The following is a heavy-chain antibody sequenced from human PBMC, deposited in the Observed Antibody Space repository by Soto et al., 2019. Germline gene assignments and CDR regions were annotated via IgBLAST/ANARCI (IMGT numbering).Heavy chain of an antibody. V-gene: IGHV4-31*03. CDR2: IYYSGST. CDR1: GGSISSCGYY. CDR3: ARVITIFGVITIYGMDV. D-gene: IGHD3-3*01. J-gene: IGHJ6*02. Sequence: TLSLTCTVSGGSISSCGYYWSWIRQHPGKGLEWIGYIYYSGSTYYNPSLKSRVTISVDTSKNQFSLKLSSVTAADTAVYYCARVITIFGVITIYGMDVWGQGTTVTVSS.